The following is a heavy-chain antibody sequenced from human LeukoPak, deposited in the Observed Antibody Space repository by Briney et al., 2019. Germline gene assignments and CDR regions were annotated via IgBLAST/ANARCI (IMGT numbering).Heavy chain of an antibody. Sequence: SETLSLTCAVYGGSFSGYYWSWIRQPPGKGLEWIGEINHSGSTNYNPSLKGRVTISVDTSKNQFSLKLSSVTAADTAVYYCARGGPYGDYVGYWGQGTLVTVSS. CDR2: INHSGST. D-gene: IGHD4-17*01. CDR1: GGSFSGYY. V-gene: IGHV4-34*01. CDR3: ARGGPYGDYVGY. J-gene: IGHJ4*02.